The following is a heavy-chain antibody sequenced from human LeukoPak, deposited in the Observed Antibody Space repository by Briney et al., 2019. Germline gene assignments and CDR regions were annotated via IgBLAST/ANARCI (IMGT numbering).Heavy chain of an antibody. D-gene: IGHD2-2*01. CDR2: IVPHSGGT. J-gene: IGHJ5*02. Sequence: ASVKVSCKASGYTFTDYYIHWVRQAPGQGLEWMGWIVPHSGGTNYAQNYQGRITMTRDTSISTAYMELSSLRSDDTAVYYCAKNAYCDSTNCYAWFDPWGQGTLVTVSS. CDR1: GYTFTDYY. CDR3: AKNAYCDSTNCYAWFDP. V-gene: IGHV1-2*02.